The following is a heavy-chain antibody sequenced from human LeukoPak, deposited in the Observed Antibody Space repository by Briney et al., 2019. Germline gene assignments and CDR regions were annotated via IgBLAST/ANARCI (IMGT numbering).Heavy chain of an antibody. J-gene: IGHJ4*02. D-gene: IGHD3-10*01. CDR3: ARQRDYYGSGSPGGYFDY. CDR1: GYSFTSYW. V-gene: IGHV5-51*01. Sequence: GESLKISCKGSGYSFTSYWIGWVRQMPGKGLEWMGIIYPGDSHTRYSPSFQGQVTISADKSISTAYLQWSSLKASDTAMYYCARQRDYYGSGSPGGYFDYWGQGALVTVSS. CDR2: IYPGDSHT.